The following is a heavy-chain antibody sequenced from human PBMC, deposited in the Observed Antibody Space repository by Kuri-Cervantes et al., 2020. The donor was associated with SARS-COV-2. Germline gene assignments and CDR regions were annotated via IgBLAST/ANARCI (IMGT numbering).Heavy chain of an antibody. CDR2: ISYDGSNK. V-gene: IGHV3-30-3*01. D-gene: IGHD2/OR15-2a*01. CDR1: GFTSRSYA. J-gene: IGHJ6*02. Sequence: GESLKTSFAASGFTSRSYAMHWVRQASGKGLERVAVISYDGSNKYYADSVKGRFTISRDNSKNTLYLQMNSLRAEDTAVYYCASLILSAPAQMSVGGYYYYGMDVWGQGATVTVSS. CDR3: ASLILSAPAQMSVGGYYYYGMDV.